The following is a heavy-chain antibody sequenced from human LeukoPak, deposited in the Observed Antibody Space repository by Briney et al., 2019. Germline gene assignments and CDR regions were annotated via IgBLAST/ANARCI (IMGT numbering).Heavy chain of an antibody. J-gene: IGHJ4*02. Sequence: PGGSLRLSCAASGFTFSSYAMSWVRQAPGKGLEWVSAISGSGGSTYYADSVKGRFTISRDNSKNTLYLQMNSLRVDDTAVYYCAREGLYYDDRAGYYGYWGQGTLVTVSS. CDR2: ISGSGGST. D-gene: IGHD3-22*01. V-gene: IGHV3-23*01. CDR3: AREGLYYDDRAGYYGY. CDR1: GFTFSSYA.